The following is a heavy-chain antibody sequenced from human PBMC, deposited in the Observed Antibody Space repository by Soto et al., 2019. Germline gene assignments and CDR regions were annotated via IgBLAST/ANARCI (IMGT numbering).Heavy chain of an antibody. CDR3: AHRLPGPSGYDV. V-gene: IGHV2-5*01. D-gene: IGHD6-13*01. Sequence: QITLKESGPTLVKPTQTLTLTCTFSGFSLTSGVVGVGWIRQPPGEALEWLALIYWNDEQYYNPSLSNRLTITSDTSKNQVVLTMTNMDPVDTATYYCAHRLPGPSGYDVWGQGTTVTVSS. J-gene: IGHJ6*02. CDR1: GFSLTSGVVG. CDR2: IYWNDEQ.